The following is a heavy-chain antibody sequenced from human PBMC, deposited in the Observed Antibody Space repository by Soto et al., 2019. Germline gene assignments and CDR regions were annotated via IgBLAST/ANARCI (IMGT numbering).Heavy chain of an antibody. CDR1: GYSFASYW. CDR3: ARRGIAAAGTVHYYYGMDV. V-gene: IGHV5-51*01. Sequence: GESLKISCNGSGYSFASYWIGWVRQMPGKGLEWMGIIYPGDSDTRYSPSFQGQVTISADKSISTAYLQWSSLKASDTAMYYCARRGIAAAGTVHYYYGMDVWGQGTTVTVSS. J-gene: IGHJ6*02. CDR2: IYPGDSDT. D-gene: IGHD6-13*01.